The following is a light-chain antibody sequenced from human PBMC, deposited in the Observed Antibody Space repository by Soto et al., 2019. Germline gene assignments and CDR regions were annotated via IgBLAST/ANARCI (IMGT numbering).Light chain of an antibody. Sequence: DIQLTQSPSFLSASVGDTVTITCGASQGMSTYFAWYQQKPGKVPKLLIRSASTLQSGVPPRFSGGGSGTEFTLTISTLQPDDSGIYYCQQLNGYQLAFGGGTNVEIK. CDR3: QQLNGYQLA. CDR1: QGMSTY. CDR2: SAS. V-gene: IGKV1-9*01. J-gene: IGKJ4*01.